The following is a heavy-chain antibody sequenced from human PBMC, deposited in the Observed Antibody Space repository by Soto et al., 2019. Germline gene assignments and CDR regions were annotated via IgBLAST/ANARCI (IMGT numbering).Heavy chain of an antibody. J-gene: IGHJ4*02. V-gene: IGHV1-18*01. D-gene: IGHD3-9*01. CDR3: AKDLGSGYRFDY. Sequence: GASWKASCKASGYTFLKYVINGVRQAPGQGLEWMGGIQTDNDHASFAQKFEGRVTMTTDTSTRTVYMELRDLSSDDTAVYYCAKDLGSGYRFDYWGQGTPVTVSS. CDR1: GYTFLKYV. CDR2: IQTDNDHA.